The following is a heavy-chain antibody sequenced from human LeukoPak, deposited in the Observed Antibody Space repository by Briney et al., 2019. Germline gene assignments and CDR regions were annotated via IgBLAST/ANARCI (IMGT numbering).Heavy chain of an antibody. Sequence: GGSLRLSCTASGFTFSSYAMNWVRQAPGKGLEWVSGIGAGGTFTYYADSVKGRFTISRDNSRNTLYLQMNSLRADDTAVYFCARDGVAGTYYFDYWGQGTLVTVSS. D-gene: IGHD6-19*01. CDR1: GFTFSSYA. J-gene: IGHJ4*02. CDR2: IGAGGTFT. V-gene: IGHV3-23*01. CDR3: ARDGVAGTYYFDY.